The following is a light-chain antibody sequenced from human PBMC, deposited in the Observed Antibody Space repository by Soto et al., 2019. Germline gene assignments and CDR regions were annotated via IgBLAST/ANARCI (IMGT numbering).Light chain of an antibody. CDR1: SRDVGGYNY. V-gene: IGLV2-14*01. CDR2: EVS. J-gene: IGLJ2*01. Sequence: QSALTQPASVSGSPGQSITISCTGTSRDVGGYNYVSWHQQHPGKAPKVIITEVSNRPSGVSNRFSGSKSGNTASLTISGLQAEDEADYYCSSYTSSSTFVVSGGGTKLTVL. CDR3: SSYTSSSTFVV.